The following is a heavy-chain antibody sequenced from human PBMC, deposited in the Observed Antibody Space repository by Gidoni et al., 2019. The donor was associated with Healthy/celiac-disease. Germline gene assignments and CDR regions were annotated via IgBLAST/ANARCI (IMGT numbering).Heavy chain of an antibody. V-gene: IGHV3-48*01. CDR1: GFTFRSYS. CDR3: ARDGIAAFDY. D-gene: IGHD6-13*01. CDR2: ISSSSSTI. J-gene: IGHJ4*02. Sequence: EVQLVESGGGLVQPGGSLRLSCAASGFTFRSYSMNWVRQAPGKGLEWVSYISSSSSTIYYADSVKGRFTISRDNAKNSLYLQMNSLRAEDTAVYYCARDGIAAFDYWGQGTLVTVSS.